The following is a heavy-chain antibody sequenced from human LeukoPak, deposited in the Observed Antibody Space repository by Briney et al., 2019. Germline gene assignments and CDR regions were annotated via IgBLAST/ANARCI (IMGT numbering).Heavy chain of an antibody. CDR1: GYSFSGYY. J-gene: IGHJ4*02. Sequence: ASVKVSCKASGYSFSGYYVHWVRQAPGQGLEWMGWINPNSGGTNYAQNFQGRVTMTRDTSVSAAYMDLSRLRSDDTAVYYCARVTGYSRVWGQGTLVTVSS. V-gene: IGHV1-2*02. D-gene: IGHD6-13*01. CDR3: ARVTGYSRV. CDR2: INPNSGGT.